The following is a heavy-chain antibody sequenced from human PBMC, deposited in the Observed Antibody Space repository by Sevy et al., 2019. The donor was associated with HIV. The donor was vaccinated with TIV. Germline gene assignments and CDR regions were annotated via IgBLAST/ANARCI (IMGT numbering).Heavy chain of an antibody. CDR3: ARALQNYYYGMDV. J-gene: IGHJ6*02. Sequence: SGTLSLTCTVSGDSISNYYWSWVRQPPGKGLEWIGYIYYSRSTNYNPSLKNRVTITVDKSKNQFSLKLSSVTAADTAVNYCARALQNYYYGMDVWGQGTTVTVSS. CDR2: IYYSRST. CDR1: GDSISNYY. V-gene: IGHV4-59*01. D-gene: IGHD3-16*02.